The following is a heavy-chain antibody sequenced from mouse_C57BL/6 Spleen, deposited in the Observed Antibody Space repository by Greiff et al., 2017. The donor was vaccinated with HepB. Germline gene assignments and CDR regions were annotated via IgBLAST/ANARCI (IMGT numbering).Heavy chain of an antibody. D-gene: IGHD4-1*01. CDR3: TRSLGPFDY. CDR1: GYTFTDYE. Sequence: VQLQQSGAELVRPGASVTLSCKASGYTFTDYEMHWVKQTPVHGLEWIGAIVPETGGTAYNQKFKGKAILTADKSSSTAYMELRSLTSEDSAVYYCTRSLGPFDYWGQGTTLTVSS. V-gene: IGHV1-15*01. J-gene: IGHJ2*01. CDR2: IVPETGGT.